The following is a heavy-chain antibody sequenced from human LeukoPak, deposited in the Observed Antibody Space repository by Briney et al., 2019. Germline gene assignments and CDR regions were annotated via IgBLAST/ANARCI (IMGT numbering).Heavy chain of an antibody. V-gene: IGHV1-2*06. J-gene: IGHJ4*02. D-gene: IGHD2-2*01. CDR1: GYTFTDHQ. CDR3: AREILAGHMRN. CDR2: INPKTGGT. Sequence: GASVKVSCKACGYTFTDHQIHSVRQQGQGLEGMGRINPKTGGTDNAQRFQGRVTMTRPTSPSTGYMELRSLTSDATAVYYYAREILAGHMRNWGQGTLVTVSS.